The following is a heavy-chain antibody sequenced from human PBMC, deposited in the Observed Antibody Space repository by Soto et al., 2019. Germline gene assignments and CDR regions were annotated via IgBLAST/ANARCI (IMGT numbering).Heavy chain of an antibody. V-gene: IGHV1-69*13. CDR3: ARLAVPYYYGMDV. CDR1: GGTFSSYA. J-gene: IGHJ6*02. D-gene: IGHD2-15*01. CDR2: IIPIFGTA. Sequence: ASVKVSCKASGGTFSSYAISWVRQAPGQGLEWMGGIIPIFGTANYAQKFQGRVTITADESTSTAYMELSSLRSEDSAVYYCARLAVPYYYGMDVWGQGTTVTVSS.